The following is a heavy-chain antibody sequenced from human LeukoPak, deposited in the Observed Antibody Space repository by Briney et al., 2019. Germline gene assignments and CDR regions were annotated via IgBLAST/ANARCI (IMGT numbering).Heavy chain of an antibody. CDR3: ARDVSAAFLGELPRDDH. V-gene: IGHV3-21*01. J-gene: IGHJ4*02. Sequence: GGSLRLSCAASGFTFRSYSMNWVRQAPGKGLEWVSSISSSSYIYYADSVKGRFTISRDNAKNSLYLQLNSLRAEDTAVYYCARDVSAAFLGELPRDDHWGQGPLVTVSS. CDR2: ISSSSYI. CDR1: GFTFRSYS. D-gene: IGHD3-16*01.